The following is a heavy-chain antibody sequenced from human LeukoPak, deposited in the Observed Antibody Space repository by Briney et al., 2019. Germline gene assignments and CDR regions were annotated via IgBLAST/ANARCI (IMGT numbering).Heavy chain of an antibody. Sequence: GGSLRLSCAASGFTFSSYGMHWVRQAPGKGLEWVAVISYDGSNKYYADSVKGRFTISRDNSKNTLYLQVNGLRAEDTAVYYCAKDESAGDYNFDYWGQGTLVTVSS. J-gene: IGHJ4*02. CDR1: GFTFSSYG. CDR3: AKDESAGDYNFDY. V-gene: IGHV3-30*18. CDR2: ISYDGSNK. D-gene: IGHD4-17*01.